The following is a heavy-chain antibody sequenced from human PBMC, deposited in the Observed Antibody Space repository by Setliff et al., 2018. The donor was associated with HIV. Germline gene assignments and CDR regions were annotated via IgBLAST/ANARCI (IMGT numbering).Heavy chain of an antibody. CDR3: ARGGSGSPFDY. D-gene: IGHD1-26*01. V-gene: IGHV4-38-2*01. Sequence: SETLSLTCEVSGYFISSGYYWGWIRQPPGEGLEWIGTVYHSGSTYYNPSLKSRVTISVDTSENQFSLKLSSVTAADTAVYYCARGGSGSPFDYWGQGTLVTVSS. CDR2: VYHSGST. CDR1: GYFISSGYY. J-gene: IGHJ4*02.